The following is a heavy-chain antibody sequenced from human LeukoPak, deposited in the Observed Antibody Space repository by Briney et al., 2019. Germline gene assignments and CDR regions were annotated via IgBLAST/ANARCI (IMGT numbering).Heavy chain of an antibody. J-gene: IGHJ4*02. Sequence: GGSLRLSCAASGFTFSDYYMSWIRQAPGKGLEWVSYISSSGSTIYYADSVKGRFTISRDNAKNSLYLQMNSLRAEDTAVYYCARESPPAIVVVPAATYYWGQGTLVTVSS. CDR3: ARESPPAIVVVPAATYY. CDR1: GFTFSDYY. V-gene: IGHV3-11*01. D-gene: IGHD2-2*01. CDR2: ISSSGSTI.